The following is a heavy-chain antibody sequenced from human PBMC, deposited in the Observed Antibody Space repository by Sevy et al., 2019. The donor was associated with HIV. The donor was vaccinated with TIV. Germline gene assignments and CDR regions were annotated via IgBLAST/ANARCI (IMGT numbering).Heavy chain of an antibody. J-gene: IGHJ4*02. CDR2: IKSKTDGGTT. D-gene: IGHD3-22*01. Sequence: GGSLRLSCAASGFTFSNAWMNWVRQAPGKGLEWVGRIKSKTDGGTTDYAAPVKGRFTISRDDSKNTLYLQMNSLKTEDTAVYYCTTPRGYYDSSGYLLYYSDYWGQGTLVTVSS. CDR1: GFTFSNAW. V-gene: IGHV3-15*07. CDR3: TTPRGYYDSSGYLLYYSDY.